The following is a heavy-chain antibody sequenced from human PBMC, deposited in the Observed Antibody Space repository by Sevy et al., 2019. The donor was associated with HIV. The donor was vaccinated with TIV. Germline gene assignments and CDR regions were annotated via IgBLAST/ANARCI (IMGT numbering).Heavy chain of an antibody. J-gene: IGHJ1*01. CDR2: ISGSGGRT. CDR1: GFNFNNYA. V-gene: IGHV3-23*01. CDR3: AKDPYSSGEYFQK. Sequence: GGSLRLSCKASGFNFNNYAMSGVRQAPWKGLEWVSTISGSGGRTYTAESVRGRLTISRDNSKRTVYLQMNSLRGDDTAIYYCAKDPYSSGEYFQKWGQGTRVTVSS. D-gene: IGHD3-22*01.